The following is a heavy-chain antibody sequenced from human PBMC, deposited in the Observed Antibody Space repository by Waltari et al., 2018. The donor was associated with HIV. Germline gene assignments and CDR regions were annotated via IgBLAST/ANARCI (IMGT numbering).Heavy chain of an antibody. CDR3: ARGLSGPGIFMPYFDT. CDR2: FYADCRP. V-gene: IGHV3-53*01. CDR1: GFNVGGPY. D-gene: IGHD3-22*01. Sequence: DVQLVESGGGLMQLGGSLRLSCAASGFNVGGPYLLWVRQSPGRGLEWVSVFYADCRPFHADSVTGRFTLASDTSKNIVYLQMNSLRVEDTAVYYCARGLSGPGIFMPYFDTWGHGTLVTVSP. J-gene: IGHJ4*01.